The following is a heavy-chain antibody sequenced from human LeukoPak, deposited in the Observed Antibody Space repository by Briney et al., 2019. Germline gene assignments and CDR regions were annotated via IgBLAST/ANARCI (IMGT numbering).Heavy chain of an antibody. Sequence: GGSLRLSCAASGFTFSNYAMSWVRQAPGKGLEWVSAISGSGGSTYYADSVKGRFTISRDYSKNTLYLQMNSLRAEDTAVYYCAKVSDFWSGYLDYWGQGTLVTVSS. V-gene: IGHV3-23*01. CDR3: AKVSDFWSGYLDY. J-gene: IGHJ4*02. CDR1: GFTFSNYA. D-gene: IGHD3-3*01. CDR2: ISGSGGST.